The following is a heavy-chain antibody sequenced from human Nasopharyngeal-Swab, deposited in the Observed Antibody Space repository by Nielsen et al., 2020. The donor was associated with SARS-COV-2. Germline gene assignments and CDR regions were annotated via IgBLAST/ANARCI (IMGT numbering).Heavy chain of an antibody. CDR3: AKELRTRGAYSSSWYDWFDP. J-gene: IGHJ5*02. CDR1: GFTFSSSA. CDR2: ISGSGGST. V-gene: IGHV3-23*01. Sequence: GESLKISCAASGFTFSSSAMSWVRQAPGKGLEWVSAISGSGGSTYYADSVKGRFTISRDNSKNTLYLQMNSLRAEDTAVYYCAKELRTRGAYSSSWYDWFDPWGQGTLVTVSS. D-gene: IGHD6-13*01.